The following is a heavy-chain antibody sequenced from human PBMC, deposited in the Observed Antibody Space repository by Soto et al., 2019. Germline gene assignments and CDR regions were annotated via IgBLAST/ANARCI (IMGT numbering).Heavy chain of an antibody. V-gene: IGHV5-10-1*01. D-gene: IGHD1-1*01. Sequence: PGESLKISCKGSGYSFTSYWISWVRQMPGKGLEWMGRIDPSDSYTNYSPSFQGHVTISADKSISTAYLQWSSLKASDTAMYYCARLVQHPTRFSYYYYYGMDVWGQGTTVTVSS. CDR1: GYSFTSYW. J-gene: IGHJ6*02. CDR3: ARLVQHPTRFSYYYYYGMDV. CDR2: IDPSDSYT.